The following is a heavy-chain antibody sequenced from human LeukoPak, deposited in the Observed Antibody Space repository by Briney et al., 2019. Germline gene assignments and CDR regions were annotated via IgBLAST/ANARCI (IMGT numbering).Heavy chain of an antibody. CDR2: ISSYNGNT. CDR3: ARDRGYYDSSPDAFDI. Sequence: ASVKVSCKASGYTFITYGISWVRQAPGQGLEWMGWISSYNGNTNYAQNLQGRVTMTTDTPTTTAYMELRSLRSDDTATYYCARDRGYYDSSPDAFDIWGQGTMVTVSS. CDR1: GYTFITYG. J-gene: IGHJ3*02. V-gene: IGHV1-18*01. D-gene: IGHD3-22*01.